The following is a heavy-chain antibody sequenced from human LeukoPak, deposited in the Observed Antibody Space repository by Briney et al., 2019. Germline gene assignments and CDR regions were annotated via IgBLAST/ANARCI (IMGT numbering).Heavy chain of an antibody. V-gene: IGHV1-18*01. D-gene: IGHD2-21*02. CDR1: GYTFTSYD. Sequence: ASVKVSCKASGYTFTSYDINWVRQATGQGLEWMGWMNPNSGNTNYAQKLQGRVTMTTDTSTSTAYMELRSLRSDDTAVYYCARVPGSDCYYTTDYWGQGTLVTVSS. CDR2: MNPNSGNT. J-gene: IGHJ4*02. CDR3: ARVPGSDCYYTTDY.